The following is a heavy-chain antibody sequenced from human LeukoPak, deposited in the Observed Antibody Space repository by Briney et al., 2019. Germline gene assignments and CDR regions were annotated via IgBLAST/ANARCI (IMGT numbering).Heavy chain of an antibody. CDR1: GFTFSSYG. D-gene: IGHD5-24*01. V-gene: IGHV3-30*02. Sequence: GGSLRLSCAASGFTFSSYGMHWVRQAPGKGLEWVAFIRYDGSNKYYADSVKGRFTISRDNSKNTLYLQMNSLRAEDTAVYYCARDQGRRDGYNWAPTPYFDYWGQGTLVTVSS. CDR3: ARDQGRRDGYNWAPTPYFDY. CDR2: IRYDGSNK. J-gene: IGHJ4*02.